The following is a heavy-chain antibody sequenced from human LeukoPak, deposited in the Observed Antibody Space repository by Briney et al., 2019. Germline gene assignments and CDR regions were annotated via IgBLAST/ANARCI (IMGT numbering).Heavy chain of an antibody. Sequence: GGSLRLSCAASGFTFGDYYMSWIRQAPGKGLEWVSYIGSSSSYTNYADSVKGRFTISRDNAKNSLYLQMNSLRAEDTAVYYCARLGWATAPLDYWGQGTLVTVSS. CDR2: IGSSSSYT. V-gene: IGHV3-11*06. CDR3: ARLGWATAPLDY. J-gene: IGHJ4*02. D-gene: IGHD5-12*01. CDR1: GFTFGDYY.